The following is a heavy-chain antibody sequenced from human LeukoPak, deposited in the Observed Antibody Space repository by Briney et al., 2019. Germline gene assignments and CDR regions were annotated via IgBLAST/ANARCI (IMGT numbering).Heavy chain of an antibody. J-gene: IGHJ4*02. Sequence: SETLSLTCTVSGGSISSYYWSWLRQPPGKGLEWIGYIYYSGSTNYNPSLKSRVTISVDTSKNQFSLKLSSVTAADTAVYYCARDDDSSGPGFDYWGQGTLVTVSS. CDR3: ARDDDSSGPGFDY. V-gene: IGHV4-59*01. D-gene: IGHD3-22*01. CDR1: GGSISSYY. CDR2: IYYSGST.